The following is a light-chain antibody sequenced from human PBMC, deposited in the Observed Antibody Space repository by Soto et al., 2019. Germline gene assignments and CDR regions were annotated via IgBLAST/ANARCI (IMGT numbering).Light chain of an antibody. CDR3: QQSYSIPDT. V-gene: IGKV1-39*01. Sequence: DIQMTQSPSSLSASVGDRFTITCRASQSISSYLNWYQQKPGKXPKXXIYGTSNLQSGVPSRFSGRGSGTDLTITISSLQPEDFESYYCQQSYSIPDTFGQGTRLEIK. CDR1: QSISSY. CDR2: GTS. J-gene: IGKJ5*01.